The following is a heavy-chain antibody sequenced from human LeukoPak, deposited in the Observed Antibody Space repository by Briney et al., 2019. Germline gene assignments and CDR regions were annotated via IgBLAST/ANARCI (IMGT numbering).Heavy chain of an antibody. V-gene: IGHV4-61*02. CDR2: IYTSGST. J-gene: IGHJ4*02. CDR3: ARHRGVRGVQTPGGY. Sequence: PSETLSLTCTVSGGSISSGSYYWSWIRQPAGKGLEWIGRIYTSGSTNYNPSLKSRVTISVDTSKNQFSLKLSSVTAADTAVYYCARHRGVRGVQTPGGYWGQGTLVTVSS. CDR1: GGSISSGSYY. D-gene: IGHD3-10*01.